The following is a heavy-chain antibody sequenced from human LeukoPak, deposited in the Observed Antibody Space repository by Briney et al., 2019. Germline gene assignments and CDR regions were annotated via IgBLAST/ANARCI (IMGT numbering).Heavy chain of an antibody. CDR2: MHHSGST. Sequence: SETLSLTCTVSGGSIRSYYWSWIRQPPGKGLEWIGYMHHSGSTKHNPYLKSRVTISVDTSKSQFSLKLSSVTAADTAVYYCARHRSRIGAAGILDYWGQGALVTVSS. CDR1: GGSIRSYY. CDR3: ARHRSRIGAAGILDY. D-gene: IGHD6-13*01. V-gene: IGHV4-59*08. J-gene: IGHJ4*02.